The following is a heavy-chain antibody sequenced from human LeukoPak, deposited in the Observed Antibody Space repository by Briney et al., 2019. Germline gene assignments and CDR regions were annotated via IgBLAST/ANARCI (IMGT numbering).Heavy chain of an antibody. D-gene: IGHD3-22*01. CDR2: ISGSGGST. Sequence: PGGSLRLSCAASGFTFSSYAMSWVRQAPGKGLEWVSAISGSGGSTYYADSVKGRFTISRDNSKNTLYLQMNSLRAEDTAVYYCAKGPYDSSGYYYYYGMDVWGQGTTVTVSS. CDR3: AKGPYDSSGYYYYYGMDV. V-gene: IGHV3-23*01. CDR1: GFTFSSYA. J-gene: IGHJ6*02.